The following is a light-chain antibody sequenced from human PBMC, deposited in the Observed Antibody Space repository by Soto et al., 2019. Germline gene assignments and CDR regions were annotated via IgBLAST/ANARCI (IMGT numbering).Light chain of an antibody. Sequence: IQMTQSPSSLSASGGDRVTITCRASQGISTYLNWYKQKPGKAPKLLIYAASSLQSGVPSRFSGSGSETDFTLTISSLQPEDFATYSCQQSYSTTWTFGQGTKVDIK. CDR2: AAS. CDR3: QQSYSTTWT. CDR1: QGISTY. J-gene: IGKJ1*01. V-gene: IGKV1-39*01.